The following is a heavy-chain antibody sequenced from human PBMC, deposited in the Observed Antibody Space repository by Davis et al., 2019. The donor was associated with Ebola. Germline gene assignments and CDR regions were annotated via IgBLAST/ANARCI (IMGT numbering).Heavy chain of an antibody. J-gene: IGHJ6*04. CDR2: ISYDGSNK. Sequence: GESLKISCAASGFTFSSYGMHWVRQAPGKGLEWVAVISYDGSNKYYADSVKGRFTISRDNSKNSLYLQMNSLRAEDTAVYYCAKDVSYDILTGYYYYYGMDVWGKGTTVTVSS. V-gene: IGHV3-30*18. CDR3: AKDVSYDILTGYYYYYGMDV. D-gene: IGHD3-9*01. CDR1: GFTFSSYG.